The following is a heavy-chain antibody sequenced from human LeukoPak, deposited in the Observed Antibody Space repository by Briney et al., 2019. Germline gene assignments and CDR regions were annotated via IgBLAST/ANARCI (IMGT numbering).Heavy chain of an antibody. V-gene: IGHV3-20*01. CDR1: GFTFDDYG. J-gene: IGHJ5*02. CDR3: ARDLGYCSGGSCYSWFDP. D-gene: IGHD2-15*01. CDR2: INWNGGST. Sequence: PGGPLRLSCAASGFTFDDYGMSWVRQAPGKGLEWVSGINWNGGSTGYADSVKGRFTISRDNAKNSLYLQMNSLRAEDTALYHCARDLGYCSGGSCYSWFDPWGQGTLVTVSS.